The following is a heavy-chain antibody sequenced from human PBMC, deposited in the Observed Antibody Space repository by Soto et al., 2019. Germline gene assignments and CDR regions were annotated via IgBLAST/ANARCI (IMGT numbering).Heavy chain of an antibody. CDR2: ISWNSGSI. D-gene: IGHD6-13*01. CDR1: GFTFDDYA. CDR3: AKDIKEVASSSWLDY. Sequence: EVQLVESGGGLVQPGRSLRLSCAASGFTFDDYAMHWVRQAPGKGLEWVSGISWNSGSIGYADSVKGRFTISRDNAKNSLYLQMNSLRAEDTALYYCAKDIKEVASSSWLDYWGQGTLVTVSS. J-gene: IGHJ4*02. V-gene: IGHV3-9*01.